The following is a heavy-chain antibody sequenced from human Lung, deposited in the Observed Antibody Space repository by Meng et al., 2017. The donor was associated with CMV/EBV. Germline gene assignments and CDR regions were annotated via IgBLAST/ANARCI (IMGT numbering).Heavy chain of an antibody. V-gene: IGHV3-74*01. J-gene: IGHJ4*02. Sequence: GESXKISCAASGFTFSSYWMHWVRQAPGKGLVWVSRINSDGSSTSYADSVKGRFTISRDNAKNTLYLQMNSLRAEDTAVYYCARSYYYDSSGYYYPFDYLGQGXLVTVSS. D-gene: IGHD3-22*01. CDR1: GFTFSSYW. CDR3: ARSYYYDSSGYYYPFDY. CDR2: INSDGSST.